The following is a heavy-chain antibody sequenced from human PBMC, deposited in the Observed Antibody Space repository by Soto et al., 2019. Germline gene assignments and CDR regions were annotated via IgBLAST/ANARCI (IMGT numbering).Heavy chain of an antibody. J-gene: IGHJ4*02. CDR1: GFTFSSYG. CDR2: ISYDGSNK. D-gene: IGHD6-19*01. Sequence: LRLSCAASGFTFSSYGMHWVRQAPGKGLEWVAVISYDGSNKYYADSVKGRFTISRDNSKNTLYLQMNSLRAEDTAVYYCAKDGYSSGWLVDYWGQGTLVTVSS. CDR3: AKDGYSSGWLVDY. V-gene: IGHV3-30*18.